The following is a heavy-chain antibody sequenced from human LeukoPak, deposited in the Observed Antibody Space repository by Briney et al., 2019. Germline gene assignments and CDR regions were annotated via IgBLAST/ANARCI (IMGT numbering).Heavy chain of an antibody. D-gene: IGHD6-13*01. J-gene: IGHJ6*02. V-gene: IGHV4-59*01. CDR1: GGSISSYY. CDR2: IYYSGST. Sequence: SETLSLTCTVSGGSISSYYWSWIRQPPGKGLEWMGYIYYSGSTNYNPSLKSRVTISVDTSKNQFSLKLSSVTAADTAVYYCAREKPFGIAAAGMHYYYYYGMDVWGQGTTVTVSS. CDR3: AREKPFGIAAAGMHYYYYYGMDV.